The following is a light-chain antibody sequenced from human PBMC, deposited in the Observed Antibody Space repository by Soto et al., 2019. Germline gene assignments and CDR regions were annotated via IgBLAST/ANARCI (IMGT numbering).Light chain of an antibody. Sequence: QSASVSGSPGQSITISCTGTSSDVGTYTYVSWYQQHPGKAPKLMTYDVTNRPSGISNRFSGSKSGNTASLTISGLQADDEADYYCTSFSSSTNFVVFGGGTKLTVL. J-gene: IGLJ2*01. V-gene: IGLV2-14*03. CDR3: TSFSSSTNFVV. CDR1: SSDVGTYTY. CDR2: DVT.